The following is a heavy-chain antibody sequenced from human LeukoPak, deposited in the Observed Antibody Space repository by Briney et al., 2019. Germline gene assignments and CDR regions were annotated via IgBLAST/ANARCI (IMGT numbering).Heavy chain of an antibody. J-gene: IGHJ4*02. CDR2: IRSRAYGGTT. D-gene: IGHD1-14*01. CDR1: GFTFGDYN. CDR3: TRNWYYFDY. Sequence: GGSLRLSCTASGFTFGDYNMNWFRQGPGKGLEWVGFIRSRAYGGTTQYAASVKDRFTISRDDSKSIAYLQMNSLKTEDTAVYYCTRNWYYFDYWGQGTLVTVSS. V-gene: IGHV3-49*03.